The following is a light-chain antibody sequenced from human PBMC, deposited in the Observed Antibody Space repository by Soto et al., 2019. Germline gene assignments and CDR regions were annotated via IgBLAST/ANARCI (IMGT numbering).Light chain of an antibody. Sequence: QAVVTQEPSLTVSPGGTVTLTCSSNTGSVNTAYYPNWFQQKPGQAPRALIYSTNKRHSWTPGRFSGSLLGAKAALTLSDVQPEDEGEYVCLVYYRGLVVFSGGTKLTVL. CDR1: TGSVNTAYY. V-gene: IGLV7-43*01. J-gene: IGLJ2*01. CDR2: STN. CDR3: LVYYRGLVV.